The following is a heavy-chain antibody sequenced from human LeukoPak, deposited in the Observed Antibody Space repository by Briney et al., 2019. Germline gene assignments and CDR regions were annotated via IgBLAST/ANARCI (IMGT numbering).Heavy chain of an antibody. Sequence: SETLSLTCAVYGGSFSGYYWSWIRQPPGKGLEWIGEINHSGSTNYNPSLKSRVTMSVDTSKNQFSLKLSSVTAADTAVYYCASLEMAFWGQGALVTVSS. CDR2: INHSGST. V-gene: IGHV4-34*01. J-gene: IGHJ4*02. CDR3: ASLEMAF. CDR1: GGSFSGYY. D-gene: IGHD5-24*01.